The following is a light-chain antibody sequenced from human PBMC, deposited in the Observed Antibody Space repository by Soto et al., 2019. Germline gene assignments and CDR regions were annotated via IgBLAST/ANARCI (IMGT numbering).Light chain of an antibody. CDR3: KQSYTLFT. CDR1: QSISSY. Sequence: DIQMTQSPSSLSASVGDSVTITCRASQSISSYLNCYQKKPGKAPKLLIYAASSLQSGVPSRFSGTGSGTDFTLTISSLQPEDFATYYCKQSYTLFTLGTGTKVDIK. J-gene: IGKJ3*01. V-gene: IGKV1-39*01. CDR2: AAS.